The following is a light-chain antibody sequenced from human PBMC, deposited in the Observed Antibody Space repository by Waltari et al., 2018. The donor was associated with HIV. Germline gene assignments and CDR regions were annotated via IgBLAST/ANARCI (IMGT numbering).Light chain of an antibody. Sequence: QSVLTQPPSASATPAPRVTISCSGSLSHIGINSVYWYQQLPGTDPKTVIYRSEQRPSGVPDRFSGSKSGTSASLAISGLRSEDEADYYCAVWDDVLSGPVLGGGTKLTVL. CDR2: RSE. CDR3: AVWDDVLSGPV. J-gene: IGLJ2*01. CDR1: LSHIGINS. V-gene: IGLV1-47*01.